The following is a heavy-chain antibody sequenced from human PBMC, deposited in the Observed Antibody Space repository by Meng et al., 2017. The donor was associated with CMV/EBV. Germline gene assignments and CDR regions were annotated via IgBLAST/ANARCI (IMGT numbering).Heavy chain of an antibody. CDR3: ARGDYDFWSGYYTRIHGWFDP. V-gene: IGHV1-8*03. D-gene: IGHD3-3*01. Sequence: VSVKVSCKASGYTFTSYDINWVRQATGQGLEWMGWMNPNSGNTGYAQKFQGRVTITRNTSISTAYMELSSLRSEDTAVYYCARGDYDFWSGYYTRIHGWFDPWGQGTTVTVSS. CDR1: GYTFTSYD. J-gene: IGHJ5*02. CDR2: MNPNSGNT.